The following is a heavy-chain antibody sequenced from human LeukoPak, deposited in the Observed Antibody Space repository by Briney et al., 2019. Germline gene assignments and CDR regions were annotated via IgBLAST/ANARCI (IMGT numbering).Heavy chain of an antibody. Sequence: SETLSLTCTVSGGSISSGSYYWSWIRQPAGKGLEWIGRIYTSGSTNYNPSLKSRVTISVDTSKNQFSLKLSSVTAADTAVYYCARGIAVAAPYYYYGMDVWGQGTTVTVSS. CDR3: ARGIAVAAPYYYYGMDV. D-gene: IGHD6-19*01. V-gene: IGHV4-61*02. J-gene: IGHJ6*02. CDR2: IYTSGST. CDR1: GGSISSGSYY.